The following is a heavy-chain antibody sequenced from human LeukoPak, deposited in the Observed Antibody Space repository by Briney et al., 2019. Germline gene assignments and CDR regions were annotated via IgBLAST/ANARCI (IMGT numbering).Heavy chain of an antibody. Sequence: GGSLRLSCAASGFTFSSYGMHWVRQAPGKGLEGVAVISYDGSRKHYGDSVQGRFSISRDNSKNTLYLQMNSLRAEDTAVYYCVKDRLGEAYGMDVWGEGTTVTVSS. V-gene: IGHV3-30*18. CDR1: GFTFSSYG. J-gene: IGHJ6*04. CDR2: ISYDGSRK. D-gene: IGHD3-10*01. CDR3: VKDRLGEAYGMDV.